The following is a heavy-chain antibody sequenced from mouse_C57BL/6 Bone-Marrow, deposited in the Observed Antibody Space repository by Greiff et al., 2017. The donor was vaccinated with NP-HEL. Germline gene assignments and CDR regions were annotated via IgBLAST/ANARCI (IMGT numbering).Heavy chain of an antibody. D-gene: IGHD2-4*01. J-gene: IGHJ4*01. CDR1: GFTFSDYY. CDR2: INYDGSST. Sequence: EVKLVESEGGLVQPGSSMKLSCTASGFTFSDYYMAWVRQVPEKGLEWVANINYDGSSTYYLDSLKSRFIISRDNAKNILYLQMRSLKSEDTATYYCAREGGLRRRTYAMDYWGQGTSVTVFS. CDR3: AREGGLRRRTYAMDY. V-gene: IGHV5-16*01.